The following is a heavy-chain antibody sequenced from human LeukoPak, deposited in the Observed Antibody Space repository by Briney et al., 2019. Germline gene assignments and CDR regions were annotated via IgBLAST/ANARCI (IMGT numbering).Heavy chain of an antibody. D-gene: IGHD6-13*01. CDR2: ISFDGSKK. CDR3: AREGSSNWGYYFDY. CDR1: GFTISSYG. J-gene: IGHJ4*02. V-gene: IGHV3-30*03. Sequence: PGRSLRLSCAASGFTISSYGMHWVRQAPGKGLEWVALISFDGSKKYLADSVKGRFTISRDNAKNSLYLQMNSLRDEDTAVYYCAREGSSNWGYYFDYWGQGTLVTVSS.